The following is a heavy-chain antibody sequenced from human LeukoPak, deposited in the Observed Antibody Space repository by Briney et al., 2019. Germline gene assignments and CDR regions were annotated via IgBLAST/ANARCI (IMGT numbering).Heavy chain of an antibody. V-gene: IGHV4-59*08. Sequence: PSETLSLTCTVSGGSISSYYWSWIRQPPGKGLEWIGYIYYSGSTNYNPSLKSRVTISVDTSKNQSSLKLSSVTAADTAVYYCARGSMVRGVIPYNWFDPWGQGTLVTVSS. CDR3: ARGSMVRGVIPYNWFDP. J-gene: IGHJ5*02. CDR2: IYYSGST. CDR1: GGSISSYY. D-gene: IGHD3-10*01.